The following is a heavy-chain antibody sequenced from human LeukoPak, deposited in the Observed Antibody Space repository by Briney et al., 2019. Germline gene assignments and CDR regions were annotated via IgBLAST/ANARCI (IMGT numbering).Heavy chain of an antibody. D-gene: IGHD5-18*01. CDR3: ARAVAYSYGFDY. Sequence: SGGSLRLSCAASGFTFSSYSMNWVRQAPGKGLEWVSSISSSSSYIYYADSVKGRFTISRDNAKNSLYLQMNSLRAEDTAVYYCARAVAYSYGFDYWGQGTLVTVSS. J-gene: IGHJ4*02. V-gene: IGHV3-21*01. CDR1: GFTFSSYS. CDR2: ISSSSSYI.